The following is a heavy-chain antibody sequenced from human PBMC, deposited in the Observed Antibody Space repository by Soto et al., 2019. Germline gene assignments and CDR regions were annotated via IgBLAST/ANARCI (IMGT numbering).Heavy chain of an antibody. CDR1: GYTFTSYA. Sequence: ASVKVSCKASGYTFTSYAMHWVRQAPGQRLEWVGWINAGNGNTKYSQKFQGRVTITRDTSASTAYMELSSLRSEDTAVYYCAREEVFEWLPSPMDVWGLGTTVTVSS. D-gene: IGHD3-3*01. CDR3: AREEVFEWLPSPMDV. CDR2: INAGNGNT. V-gene: IGHV1-3*01. J-gene: IGHJ6*02.